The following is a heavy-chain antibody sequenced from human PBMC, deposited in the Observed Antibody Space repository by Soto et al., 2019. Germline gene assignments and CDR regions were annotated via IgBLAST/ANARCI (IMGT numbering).Heavy chain of an antibody. D-gene: IGHD3-9*01. CDR3: ARLRDILTGYWLDY. CDR1: GGSISSYY. Sequence: SETLSLTCTVSGGSISSYYWSWIRQPPGKGLEWIGYIYYSGSTNYNPSLKSRVTISVDTSKNQFSLKLSSVTAADTAVYYCARLRDILTGYWLDYWGQGTLVTVSS. J-gene: IGHJ4*02. V-gene: IGHV4-59*01. CDR2: IYYSGST.